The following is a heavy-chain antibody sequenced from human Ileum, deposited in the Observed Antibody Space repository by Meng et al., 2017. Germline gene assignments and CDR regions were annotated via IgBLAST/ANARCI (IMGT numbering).Heavy chain of an antibody. D-gene: IGHD4-17*01. Sequence: QVRESGTGRAKLRGTRSLLCAVSRPSISTSNSGNWTRQPPGKGLEWIGEIHHGGTTNYNPSLKRRVTISLDKSKNHFPLERRSVTAADTAVYYCARHDYGDPTAAFDYWGQGTLVTVSS. CDR3: ARHDYGDPTAAFDY. J-gene: IGHJ4*02. V-gene: IGHV4-4*02. CDR1: RPSISTSNS. CDR2: IHHGGTT.